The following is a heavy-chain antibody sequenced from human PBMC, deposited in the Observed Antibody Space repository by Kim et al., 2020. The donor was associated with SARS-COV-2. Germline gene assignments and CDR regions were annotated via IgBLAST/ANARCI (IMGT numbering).Heavy chain of an antibody. Sequence: GGSLRLSCAASGFTFSSYAMHWVRQAPGKGLEWVAVISYDGSNKYYADSVKGRFTISRDNSKNTLYLQMNSLRAEDTAVYYCAREYYDFWSGYYAYYYY. CDR2: ISYDGSNK. CDR1: GFTFSSYA. CDR3: AREYYDFWSGYYAYYYY. J-gene: IGHJ6*03. D-gene: IGHD3-3*01. V-gene: IGHV3-30-3*01.